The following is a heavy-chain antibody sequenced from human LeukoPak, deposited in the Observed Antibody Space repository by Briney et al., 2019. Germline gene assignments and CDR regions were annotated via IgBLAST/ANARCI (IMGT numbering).Heavy chain of an antibody. CDR2: ISAYNGNT. Sequence: ASVKVSCKASGYTFSNYGISWVRQAPGQGLEWLGWISAYNGNTHYAQKLQGRVTLTTDTSTSTAYMEVRSLRSDVTAVYFCARVIPDYYDSSGYPLFFDYWGQGTLVTVSS. V-gene: IGHV1-18*01. CDR3: ARVIPDYYDSSGYPLFFDY. D-gene: IGHD3-22*01. CDR1: GYTFSNYG. J-gene: IGHJ4*02.